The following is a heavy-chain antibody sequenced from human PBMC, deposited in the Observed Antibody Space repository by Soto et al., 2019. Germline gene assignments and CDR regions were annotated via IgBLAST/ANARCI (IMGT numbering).Heavy chain of an antibody. CDR2: MGGANGDT. Sequence: EVQMLESGGGLVQPGGSLRLSCAASGFIFSNYAMSWVRQAPGKGLEWVAGMGGANGDTYYADSVRGRFAISRDNPKSTLFLQMNSLRAEDTAVYYCAKDRVNHNSVWDPFDSWGQGTMVTVSS. CDR1: GFIFSNYA. V-gene: IGHV3-23*01. J-gene: IGHJ3*02. D-gene: IGHD3-16*01. CDR3: AKDRVNHNSVWDPFDS.